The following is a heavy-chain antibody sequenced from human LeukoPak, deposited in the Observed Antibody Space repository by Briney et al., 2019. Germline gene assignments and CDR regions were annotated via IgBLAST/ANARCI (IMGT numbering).Heavy chain of an antibody. CDR1: GFTLSCCG. CDR2: IRYDGSNK. Sequence: GGSLRLSCAASGFTLSCCGMHWVRQAPGKGLEWVAFIRYDGSNKYYADSVKGRFTISRDNSKNTLYLQMNSLRAEDTALYYCARGHDSSGYYYTSAGYWGQGTLVTVSS. V-gene: IGHV3-30*02. D-gene: IGHD3-22*01. CDR3: ARGHDSSGYYYTSAGY. J-gene: IGHJ4*02.